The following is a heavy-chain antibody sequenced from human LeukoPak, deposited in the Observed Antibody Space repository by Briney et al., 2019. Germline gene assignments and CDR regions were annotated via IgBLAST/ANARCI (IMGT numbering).Heavy chain of an antibody. CDR2: IYYSGST. CDR3: ARGPPTSY. CDR1: GGSISSYY. V-gene: IGHV4-59*01. J-gene: IGHJ4*02. Sequence: PSETLSLTCTVSGGSISSYYWSWIRQPPGKGLEWTGYIYYSGSTNYNPSLKSRVTISVDTSKNQFSLKLSSVTAADTAVYYCARGPPTSYWGQGTLVTVSS.